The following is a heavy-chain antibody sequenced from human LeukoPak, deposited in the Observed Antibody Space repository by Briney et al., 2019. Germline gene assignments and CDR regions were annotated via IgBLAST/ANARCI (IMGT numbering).Heavy chain of an antibody. Sequence: GGSLRLSCAASGFTFSSYSMNWVRQAPGKGLEWVSSISSSSSYIYYADSVKGRFTISRDNAKNSLYLQMNSLRAEDTAVYYCARSGDYYDSSGYHLYWGQGTLVTVSS. J-gene: IGHJ4*02. D-gene: IGHD3-22*01. V-gene: IGHV3-21*01. CDR3: ARSGDYYDSSGYHLY. CDR1: GFTFSSYS. CDR2: ISSSSSYI.